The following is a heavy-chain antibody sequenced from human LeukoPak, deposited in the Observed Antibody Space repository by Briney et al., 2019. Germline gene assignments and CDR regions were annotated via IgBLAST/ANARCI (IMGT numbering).Heavy chain of an antibody. V-gene: IGHV4-31*03. CDR1: GGSISSDSYY. CDR2: IYYSGST. Sequence: SETLSLTCTVSGGSISSDSYYWSWIRQHPGKGLEWIGYIYYSGSTYYNPSLKSRVTISVDTSKNQFSLKLSSVTAADTAVYYCASAGANYYDSSGYYGDAFDIWGQGTMVTVSS. J-gene: IGHJ3*02. CDR3: ASAGANYYDSSGYYGDAFDI. D-gene: IGHD3-22*01.